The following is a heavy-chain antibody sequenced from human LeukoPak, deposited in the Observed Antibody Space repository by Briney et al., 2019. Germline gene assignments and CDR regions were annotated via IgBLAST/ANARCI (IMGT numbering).Heavy chain of an antibody. CDR1: GFTFDDYA. V-gene: IGHV3-9*01. D-gene: IGHD3-10*01. Sequence: GGSLRLSCAASGFTFDDYAMHWVRQAPGKGLEWVSGISWNSGSIGYADSVKGRFTISRDNAKNSLYLQMNSLRAEDTALYYCAKDTPSGYYYGSGRLRIYYYYMDGWGKGTTVTISS. J-gene: IGHJ6*03. CDR3: AKDTPSGYYYGSGRLRIYYYYMDG. CDR2: ISWNSGSI.